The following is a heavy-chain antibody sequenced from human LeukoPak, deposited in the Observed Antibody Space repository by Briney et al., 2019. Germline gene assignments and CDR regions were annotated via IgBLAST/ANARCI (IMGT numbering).Heavy chain of an antibody. CDR3: ARTRYPNTFDI. J-gene: IGHJ3*02. CDR1: GFIFSDYY. Sequence: GGSLRLSCAASGFIFSDYYMTWIRQAPGKGLEWVSYISSSGSTISYADSVRDRFTISRDNAKNSLFLQMNGLRAEDTAVYYCARTRYPNTFDIWGQGTVVTASS. V-gene: IGHV3-11*01. CDR2: ISSSGSTI. D-gene: IGHD1-1*01.